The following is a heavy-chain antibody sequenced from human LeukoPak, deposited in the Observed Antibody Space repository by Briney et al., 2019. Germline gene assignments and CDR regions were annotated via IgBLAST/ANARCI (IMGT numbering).Heavy chain of an antibody. CDR1: GFTFDDYA. Sequence: GGSLRLSCAASGFTFDDYAMHWVRQAPGKGLEWVSGISWNSGSLGSADSVTGRFTISRDNGKNSLYLQMNSLRADDTAVYYCARDHRYDHRKQTWNWFDPWGQGTLVTVSS. J-gene: IGHJ5*02. CDR2: ISWNSGSL. D-gene: IGHD3-22*01. CDR3: ARDHRYDHRKQTWNWFDP. V-gene: IGHV3-9*01.